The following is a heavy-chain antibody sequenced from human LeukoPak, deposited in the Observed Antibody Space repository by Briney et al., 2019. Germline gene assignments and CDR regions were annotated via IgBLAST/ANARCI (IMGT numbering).Heavy chain of an antibody. Sequence: GGSLRLSCAASGFTFSSYDMHWVRQATGKGLEWVSAIGTAGDTYYPDSVKGRFTISRDNSKNTLYLQMSSLRADDTAVYYCAKGGAYCSGDCEDSAFDIWGQGTMVTVSS. V-gene: IGHV3-13*04. CDR1: GFTFSSYD. CDR2: IGTAGDT. D-gene: IGHD2-21*02. J-gene: IGHJ3*02. CDR3: AKGGAYCSGDCEDSAFDI.